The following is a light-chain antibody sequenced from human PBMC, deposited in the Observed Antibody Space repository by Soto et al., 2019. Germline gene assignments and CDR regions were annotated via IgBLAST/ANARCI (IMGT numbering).Light chain of an antibody. V-gene: IGKV1-5*01. Sequence: DIQTTHSPSTLSASVGDRVPITCRSSQSISSWLAWYQQKSGKAPKLLIYDASSLESGVPSRFSGSGSGTEFTLTITSLQPDDFATYYCQQYNSYPWTVGQGTKVDIK. J-gene: IGKJ1*01. CDR3: QQYNSYPWT. CDR2: DAS. CDR1: QSISSW.